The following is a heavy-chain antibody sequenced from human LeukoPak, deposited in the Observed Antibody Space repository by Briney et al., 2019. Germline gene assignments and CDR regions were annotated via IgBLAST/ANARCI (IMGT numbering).Heavy chain of an antibody. CDR3: ARVLRWNYVEDAFDI. J-gene: IGHJ3*02. CDR1: GYTFTGYY. Sequence: ASVKVSCKASGYTFTGYYIDWVRQAPGQGLEWMGWITPNSGGTKYGQEFQGRVTTTRDTSISTAYMELSSLRSDDTAVYYCARVLRWNYVEDAFDIWGQGTMVTVSS. V-gene: IGHV1-2*02. CDR2: ITPNSGGT. D-gene: IGHD1-7*01.